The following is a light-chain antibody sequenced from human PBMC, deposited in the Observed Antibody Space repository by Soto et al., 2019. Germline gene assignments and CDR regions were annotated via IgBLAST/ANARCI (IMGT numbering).Light chain of an antibody. CDR2: GAS. J-gene: IGKJ5*01. V-gene: IGKV3-20*01. CDR3: QHYVERSPIT. CDR1: QSVSNNY. Sequence: EIVLTHSPCTLSLSPVERATLSCSGIQSVSNNYLAWYQQKPGQAPRLLIYGASSRATGIPDRSSGSGSGTDFTLTISRLEPEDFALYYCQHYVERSPITFGQGTRLAIK.